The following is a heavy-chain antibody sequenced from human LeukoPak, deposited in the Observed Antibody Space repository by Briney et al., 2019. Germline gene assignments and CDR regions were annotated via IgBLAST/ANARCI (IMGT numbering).Heavy chain of an antibody. V-gene: IGHV4-30-2*01. CDR2: IHHTGNT. CDR1: GGSISSDGYS. D-gene: IGHD3-9*01. J-gene: IGHJ6*02. CDR3: AREAYDVLTGLGGGMDV. Sequence: SETLSLTCAVSGGSISSDGYSWGWIRQPPGKGLEWIGYIHHTGNTYYNPALRSRVTISLDRSKNQFSLKLTSVTAADTAVHYCAREAYDVLTGLGGGMDVWGQGTTVTVSS.